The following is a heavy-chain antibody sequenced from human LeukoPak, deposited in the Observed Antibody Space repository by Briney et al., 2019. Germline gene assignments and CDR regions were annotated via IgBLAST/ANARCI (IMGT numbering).Heavy chain of an antibody. CDR1: GFTFSNYA. Sequence: GGSLRLSCVVSGFTFSNYALSWVRQAPGKGLEWVAVISYDGSNKYYADSVKGRFTISRDNSKNTLYLQMNSLRAEGTAVYYGVIGYSSEDAFDIWGQGTMVTVSS. J-gene: IGHJ3*02. CDR3: VIGYSSEDAFDI. D-gene: IGHD6-19*01. CDR2: ISYDGSNK. V-gene: IGHV3-30-3*01.